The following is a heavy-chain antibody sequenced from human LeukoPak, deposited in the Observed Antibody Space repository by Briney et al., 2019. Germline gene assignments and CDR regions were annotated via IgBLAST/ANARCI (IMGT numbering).Heavy chain of an antibody. CDR2: ISDDGSNR. Sequence: PGGSLRLSCAASGFTFSEDDFHWVRQAPGKGLEWVAVISDDGSNRYFADSVKGRFTISRDNSRNTLYLQMNSLTAEDSAVYYCARASYCRALFHYYMDVWGQGTTVTVSS. D-gene: IGHD2-15*01. CDR1: GFTFSEDD. CDR3: ARASYCRALFHYYMDV. V-gene: IGHV3-30*17. J-gene: IGHJ6*03.